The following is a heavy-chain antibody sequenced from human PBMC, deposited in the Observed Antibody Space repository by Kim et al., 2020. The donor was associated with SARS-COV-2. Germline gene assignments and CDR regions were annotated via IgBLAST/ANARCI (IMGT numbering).Heavy chain of an antibody. CDR3: AKGYLLWFGEDPYYFDY. V-gene: IGHV3-23*01. Sequence: GGSLRLSCAASGFTFSSYAMSWVRQAPGKGLEWVSAISGSGGSTYYADSVKGRFTISRDNSKNTLYLQMNSLRAEDTAVYYCAKGYLLWFGEDPYYFDYWGQGTLVTVSS. CDR2: ISGSGGST. J-gene: IGHJ4*02. CDR1: GFTFSSYA. D-gene: IGHD3-10*01.